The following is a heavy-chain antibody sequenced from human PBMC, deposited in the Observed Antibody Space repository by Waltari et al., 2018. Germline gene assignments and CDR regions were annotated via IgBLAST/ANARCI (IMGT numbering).Heavy chain of an antibody. J-gene: IGHJ3*01. CDR2: SNWNGEST. Sequence: EVQLLESGGNVVRPGGSLRLSCEVSGFKFDGFGMSWVRQVPGRGLEWVSGSNWNGESTGAADSVKGRFIISRDNARNSMTLQMNNLRAEDTALYYCVRGYRHDALDLWGQGTMVTVSS. CDR3: VRGYRHDALDL. CDR1: GFKFDGFG. D-gene: IGHD3-22*01. V-gene: IGHV3-20*04.